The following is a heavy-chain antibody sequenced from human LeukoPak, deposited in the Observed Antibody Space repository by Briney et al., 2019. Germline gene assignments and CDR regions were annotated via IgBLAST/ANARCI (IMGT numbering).Heavy chain of an antibody. Sequence: PSETLSLTCAVYGGSFSGYYWSWIRQPPGKGLEWIGEINRSGSTNYNPSLKSRVTISVDMSKNQFSLKLSSVTAADTAVYYCASLRQTTRENYYYYYMDVWGKGTTVTVSS. J-gene: IGHJ6*03. CDR3: ASLRQTTRENYYYYYMDV. V-gene: IGHV4-34*01. CDR2: INRSGST. CDR1: GGSFSGYY. D-gene: IGHD1-7*01.